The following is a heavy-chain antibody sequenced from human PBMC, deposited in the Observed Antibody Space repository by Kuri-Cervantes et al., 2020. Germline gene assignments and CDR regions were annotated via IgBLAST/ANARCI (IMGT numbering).Heavy chain of an antibody. V-gene: IGHV1-2*02. D-gene: IGHD6-6*01. CDR1: GYTLTGYY. CDR2: INPNSGGT. Sequence: ASVKVSCKASGYTLTGYYMHWVRQAPGQGLEWMGWINPNSGGTNYAQKFQGRVTMTRDTSISTAYMELSRLRSDDTAVYYCARDELAARPGWFDPWGQGTLVTVSS. CDR3: ARDELAARPGWFDP. J-gene: IGHJ5*02.